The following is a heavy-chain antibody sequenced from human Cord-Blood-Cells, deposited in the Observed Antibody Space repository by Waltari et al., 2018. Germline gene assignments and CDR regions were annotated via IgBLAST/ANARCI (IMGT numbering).Heavy chain of an antibody. CDR3: ARDGSFQLLYYDAFDI. Sequence: QVQLVQSGAEVKKPGSSVKVSCKASGGTFSSYAISWVRPAPGQGLEWMGGIIPIFGTANYAQKFQGRVTITADESTSTAYMELSSLRSEDTAVYYCARDGSFQLLYYDAFDIWGQGTMVTVSS. CDR2: IIPIFGTA. J-gene: IGHJ3*02. V-gene: IGHV1-69*01. CDR1: GGTFSSYA. D-gene: IGHD2-2*02.